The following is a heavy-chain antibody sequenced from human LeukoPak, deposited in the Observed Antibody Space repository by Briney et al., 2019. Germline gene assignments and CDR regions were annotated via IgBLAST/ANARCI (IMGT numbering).Heavy chain of an antibody. D-gene: IGHD3-16*01. CDR1: VFSFSSYA. CDR2: ISGSDGST. J-gene: IGHJ4*02. CDR3: AKDGGQGADY. Sequence: GGSLRLSCAASVFSFSSYAMSWVRQAPGKGLEWVSGISGSDGSTYYADSVKGRFTISRDNSKNTLYLQMNSLRAEDMAVYYCAKDGGQGADYWGQGTLVSVSS. V-gene: IGHV3-23*01.